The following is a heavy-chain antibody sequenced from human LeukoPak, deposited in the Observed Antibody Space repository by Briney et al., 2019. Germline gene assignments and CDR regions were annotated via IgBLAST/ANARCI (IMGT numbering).Heavy chain of an antibody. D-gene: IGHD2-2*01. Sequence: PSETLSLTCSVYGGTFSGYYWSRIRQPPGKGLEWIGEINHGGSTNYNPSLKSRVTISVDTSKNQFSLKLSSVTAADTAVYYCARGYCSSTSCPDFDYWGQGTLVTVSS. CDR1: GGTFSGYY. V-gene: IGHV4-34*01. CDR2: INHGGST. J-gene: IGHJ4*02. CDR3: ARGYCSSTSCPDFDY.